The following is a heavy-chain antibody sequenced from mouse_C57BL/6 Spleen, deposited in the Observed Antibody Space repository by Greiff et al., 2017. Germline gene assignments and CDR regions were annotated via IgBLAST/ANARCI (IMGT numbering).Heavy chain of an antibody. J-gene: IGHJ4*01. V-gene: IGHV1-59*01. CDR1: GYTFTSYW. CDR2: IDPSDSYT. D-gene: IGHD4-1*01. CDR3: ARGELTGRRDD. Sequence: QVQLQQPGAELVRPGTSVTLSCKASGYTFTSYWMHWVKQRPGQGLEWIGVIDPSDSYTNYNQKFKGKATLTVDTSSSTAYMQLSSLTSEDSAVYYCARGELTGRRDDWGQGTSVTVSS.